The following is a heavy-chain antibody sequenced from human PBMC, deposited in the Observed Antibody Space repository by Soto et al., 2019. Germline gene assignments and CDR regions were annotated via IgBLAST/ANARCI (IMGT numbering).Heavy chain of an antibody. Sequence: GGSLRLSCAASGFTFSSYGMHWVRQAPGKGLEWVAVISYDGSNKYYADSVKGRFNISRDNSKNTLYLQMNSLRAEDTAVYYCAKGGITGTHYGMDVWGQGTTVTVSS. CDR2: ISYDGSNK. J-gene: IGHJ6*02. D-gene: IGHD1-20*01. CDR1: GFTFSSYG. V-gene: IGHV3-30*18. CDR3: AKGGITGTHYGMDV.